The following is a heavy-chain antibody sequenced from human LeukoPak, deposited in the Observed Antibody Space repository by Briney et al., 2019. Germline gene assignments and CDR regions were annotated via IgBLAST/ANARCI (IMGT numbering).Heavy chain of an antibody. CDR3: ARERPTAGIPFDY. J-gene: IGHJ4*02. CDR1: GFTFSSYS. Sequence: PGGSLRLSCAASGFTFSSYSMNWVRQAPGKGLEWVSSISSSSSYIYYADSVKGRFTISRDNAKNSLYLQMNSLRAEDTAVYYCARERPTAGIPFDYWGQGTLVTGSS. D-gene: IGHD6-13*01. CDR2: ISSSSSYI. V-gene: IGHV3-21*01.